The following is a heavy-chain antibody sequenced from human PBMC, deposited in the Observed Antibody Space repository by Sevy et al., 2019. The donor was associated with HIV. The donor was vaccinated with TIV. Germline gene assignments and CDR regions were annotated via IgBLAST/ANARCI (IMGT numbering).Heavy chain of an antibody. CDR1: GDSVSSNSAA. J-gene: IGHJ4*02. V-gene: IGHV6-1*01. Sequence: SQTLSLTCAISGDSVSSNSAAWNWIRQSPSRGLEWLGRTYYRSKWYNDYAVSVKSRITINPDTSKNQFSLQLNSVTPEDTAVYYCARTSDYYDSSGYSNVPVLDYWGQGTLVTVSS. CDR3: ARTSDYYDSSGYSNVPVLDY. D-gene: IGHD3-22*01. CDR2: TYYRSKWYN.